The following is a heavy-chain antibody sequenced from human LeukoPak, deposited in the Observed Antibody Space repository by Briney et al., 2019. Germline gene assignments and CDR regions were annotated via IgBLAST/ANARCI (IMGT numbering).Heavy chain of an antibody. Sequence: GGSLRLSCAASGFTFSSYWMHWVRHAPGKGLVWVSRINSDGSSTSYADSVKGRFTISRDNAKNTLYLQMNSLRAEDTAVYYCARPLVDGSGSYYNRWFDPWGQGTLVTVSS. J-gene: IGHJ5*02. CDR2: INSDGSST. V-gene: IGHV3-74*01. D-gene: IGHD3-10*01. CDR3: ARPLVDGSGSYYNRWFDP. CDR1: GFTFSSYW.